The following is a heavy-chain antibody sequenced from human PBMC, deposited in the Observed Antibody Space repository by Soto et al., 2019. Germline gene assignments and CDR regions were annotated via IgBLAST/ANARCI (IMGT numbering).Heavy chain of an antibody. CDR2: INPSGGST. CDR1: GYTFTSYY. D-gene: IGHD3-9*01. J-gene: IGHJ4*02. V-gene: IGHV1-46*03. Sequence: ASVKVSCKASGYTFTSYYMHWVRQAPGQGLEWMGIINPSGGSTSYAQKFQGRVTMTRDTSTSTVYMELSSLRSEDTAVYYCARDPAYILTGYYDFDYWGQGTLVTVSS. CDR3: ARDPAYILTGYYDFDY.